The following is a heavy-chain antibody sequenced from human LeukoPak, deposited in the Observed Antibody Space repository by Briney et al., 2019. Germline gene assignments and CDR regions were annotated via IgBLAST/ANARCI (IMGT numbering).Heavy chain of an antibody. V-gene: IGHV3-30-3*01. CDR3: ARDRTLGGYDSSGYYFY. J-gene: IGHJ4*02. Sequence: PGGSLRLSCAAYGFTFSSYAMHLVRQAPGKGLEWVAVISYDGSNKYYADSVKGRFTISRDNSKNTLYLQMNSLRAEDTAVYCCARDRTLGGYDSSGYYFYWGQGTLVTVSS. CDR1: GFTFSSYA. D-gene: IGHD3-22*01. CDR2: ISYDGSNK.